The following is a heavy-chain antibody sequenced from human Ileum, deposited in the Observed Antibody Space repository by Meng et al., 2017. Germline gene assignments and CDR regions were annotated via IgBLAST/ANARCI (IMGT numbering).Heavy chain of an antibody. CDR1: GGSVIGYH. CDR2: INHSGST. V-gene: IGHV4-34*01. Sequence: QVLLHQGGAGLLTPSETLPLTCAVFGGSVIGYHWLWIPQPPGKELEWIGEINHSGSTNYNPSLKSRVTISVDTSKNQFSLKLSSVTAADTAVYYCARTRRGSSGWYMGYWGQGTLVTVSS. D-gene: IGHD6-19*01. CDR3: ARTRRGSSGWYMGY. J-gene: IGHJ4*02.